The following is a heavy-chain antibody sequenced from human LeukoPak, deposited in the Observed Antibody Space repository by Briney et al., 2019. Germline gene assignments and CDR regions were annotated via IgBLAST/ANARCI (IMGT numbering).Heavy chain of an antibody. D-gene: IGHD5-12*01. CDR1: GYTFTSYG. CDR3: ARDCKQGYSGYDGCFDY. CDR2: ISTYNGNT. Sequence: ASVKVSCKASGYTFTSYGISWVRQAPGQGLEWMGWISTYNGNTNYVQKLQGRVTMTTDTSTSTAYMELRSLRSDDTAVYYCARDCKQGYSGYDGCFDYWGQGTLVTVSS. J-gene: IGHJ4*02. V-gene: IGHV1-18*01.